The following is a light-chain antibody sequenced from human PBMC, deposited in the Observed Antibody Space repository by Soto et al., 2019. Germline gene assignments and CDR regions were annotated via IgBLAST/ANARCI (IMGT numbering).Light chain of an antibody. CDR3: QQRTNWPLT. CDR2: DAS. CDR1: QSVDKY. J-gene: IGKJ4*01. Sequence: EIVLTQSPATLSFSPGERATLSCRASQSVDKYLVWYQQKPGQAPMLLIYDASSRATGIPARFSGSGSGTDFRLTITSLEPEDVAVYYCQQRTNWPLTFGGGTKLEI. V-gene: IGKV3-11*01.